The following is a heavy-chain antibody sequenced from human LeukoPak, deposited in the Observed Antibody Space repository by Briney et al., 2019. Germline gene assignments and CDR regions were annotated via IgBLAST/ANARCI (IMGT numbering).Heavy chain of an antibody. D-gene: IGHD3-9*01. Sequence: GASVKVSCKASGYTITGYYMHWVRQAPGQGLEWMGWINPNSGGTNYAQKFQGRVTMTRDTSISTAYMELSRLRSDDTAVYYCARAGRYFDWLLSYGMDVWGQGTTVTVSS. CDR1: GYTITGYY. CDR2: INPNSGGT. V-gene: IGHV1-2*02. J-gene: IGHJ6*02. CDR3: ARAGRYFDWLLSYGMDV.